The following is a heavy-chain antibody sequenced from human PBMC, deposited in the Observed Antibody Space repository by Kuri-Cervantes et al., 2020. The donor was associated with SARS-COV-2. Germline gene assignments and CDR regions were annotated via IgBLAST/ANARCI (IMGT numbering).Heavy chain of an antibody. J-gene: IGHJ1*01. CDR2: ISSSSSYT. V-gene: IGHV3-11*06. CDR1: GFTFSDYY. D-gene: IGHD1-26*01. Sequence: GGSLRLSCAASGFTFSDYYMSWIRQAPCKGLEWVSYISSSSSYTNYADSVKGRFTISRDNAKNSLYLQMNSLRAEDTAVYYCAKEMGATRYFQHWGQGTLVTVSS. CDR3: AKEMGATRYFQH.